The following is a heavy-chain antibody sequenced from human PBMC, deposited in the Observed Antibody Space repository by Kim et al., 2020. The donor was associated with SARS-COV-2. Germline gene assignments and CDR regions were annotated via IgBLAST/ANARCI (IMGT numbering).Heavy chain of an antibody. CDR2: YASGST. CDR3: ASPLGY. J-gene: IGHJ4*02. Sequence: YASGSTNYPPPLKSRGTMSVDTSKNQFALKLSSVTAADTAVYYCASPLGYWGQGTLVTVSS. V-gene: IGHV4-4*07. D-gene: IGHD3-10*01.